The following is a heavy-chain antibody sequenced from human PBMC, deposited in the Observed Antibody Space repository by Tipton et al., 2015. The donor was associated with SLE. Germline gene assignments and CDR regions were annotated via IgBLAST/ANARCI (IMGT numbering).Heavy chain of an antibody. CDR2: ISWNSDTI. V-gene: IGHV3-9*01. CDR3: ARDAGYGWAV. Sequence: RSLRLSCAASGFTFDDYAMHWVRQAPGKGLEWVSGISWNSDTIDHADSVKGRFTISRDNSKSTLYLQMNSLRAEDTAVYYCARDAGYGWAVWGQGTTVTVSS. J-gene: IGHJ6*02. CDR1: GFTFDDYA. D-gene: IGHD6-13*01.